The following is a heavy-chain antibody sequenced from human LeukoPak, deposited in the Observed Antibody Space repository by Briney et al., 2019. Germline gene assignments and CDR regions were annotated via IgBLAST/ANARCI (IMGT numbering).Heavy chain of an antibody. J-gene: IGHJ4*02. D-gene: IGHD3-22*01. CDR1: GGFFSGYY. Sequence: PSETLSLTCAVYGGFFSGYYWSWIRQPPGKGLEWIGYTYYSGSTNYNPSLKSRVTISVDTSKNQFSLKLSSVTAADTAVYYCARADHYYDSSGYSWAYYFDYWGQGTLVTVSS. CDR3: ARADHYYDSSGYSWAYYFDY. CDR2: TYYSGST. V-gene: IGHV4-59*01.